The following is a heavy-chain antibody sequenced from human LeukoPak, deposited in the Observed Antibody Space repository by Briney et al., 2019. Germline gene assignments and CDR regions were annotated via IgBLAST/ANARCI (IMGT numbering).Heavy chain of an antibody. J-gene: IGHJ4*02. D-gene: IGHD3-22*01. CDR2: IRYDGSNK. V-gene: IGHV3-30*02. Sequence: GGSLRLSCAASGFTFSSYGIHWARQAPGKGLEWVAFIRYDGSNKYYPDSVKGRFTISRDNSKNTLYLQMNSLRAEDTAVYYCAKDAPQSYDTSGYYPDYWGQGTLVTVSS. CDR1: GFTFSSYG. CDR3: AKDAPQSYDTSGYYPDY.